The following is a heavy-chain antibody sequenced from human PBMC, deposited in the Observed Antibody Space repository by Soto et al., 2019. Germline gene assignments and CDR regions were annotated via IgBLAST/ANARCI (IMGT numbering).Heavy chain of an antibody. CDR3: AREMARIHPHFDH. Sequence: GGSLRLACAAYGFRFSNANMHWVRQAPGRGLDWVACIYFDGGNKYYADSVKGRFTISRDNSKKTLYLQMKSLRAEDTAVYYCAREMARIHPHFDHWGQGPRFTVS. CDR2: IYFDGGNK. V-gene: IGHV3-33*01. CDR1: GFRFSNAN. J-gene: IGHJ4*02.